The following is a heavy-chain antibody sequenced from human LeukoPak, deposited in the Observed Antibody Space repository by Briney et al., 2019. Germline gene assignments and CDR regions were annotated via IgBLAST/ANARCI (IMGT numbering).Heavy chain of an antibody. V-gene: IGHV3-30*04. CDR3: AQKGSTDAFDI. Sequence: PSGTSLRLSCAASGFTFSSYAIHWVRQAPGKGLEWVAVISFDGTDAFYADSVKGRFTISRDNSKNTLYLQMNSLRSEDTAVYYCAQKGSTDAFDIWGQGTMVTVSS. D-gene: IGHD6-6*01. CDR1: GFTFSSYA. CDR2: ISFDGTDA. J-gene: IGHJ3*02.